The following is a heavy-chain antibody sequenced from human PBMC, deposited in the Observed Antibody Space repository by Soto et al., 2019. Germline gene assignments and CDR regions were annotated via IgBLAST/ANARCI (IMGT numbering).Heavy chain of an antibody. CDR1: GGSISSSSYY. V-gene: IGHV4-39*01. Sequence: SETLSLTCTVSGGSISSSSYYWGWIRQPPGKGQEWIGSIYYSGSTYYSPSLKSRVAISVDTSKKQFSLKLSSVTAAETAVYYCASTYYDYVWGSDRPPDSDYWGQGTLDTVSS. CDR2: IYYSGST. J-gene: IGHJ4*02. D-gene: IGHD3-16*02. CDR3: ASTYYDYVWGSDRPPDSDY.